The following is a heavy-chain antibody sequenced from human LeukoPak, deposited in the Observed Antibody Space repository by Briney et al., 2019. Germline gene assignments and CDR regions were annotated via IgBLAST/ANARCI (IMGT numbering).Heavy chain of an antibody. Sequence: QTGESLRLSCAAAGFTFDDYAMHWVRHAPGKGLEWVSLISWDGGSTYYADSVKGRFTISRDNSKNSLYLQMNSLSAEDTALYYCAKDVVALVAATGPFIDYRGQGTLVTVSS. CDR3: AKDVVALVAATGPFIDY. CDR1: GFTFDDYA. CDR2: ISWDGGST. J-gene: IGHJ4*02. D-gene: IGHD2-15*01. V-gene: IGHV3-43D*04.